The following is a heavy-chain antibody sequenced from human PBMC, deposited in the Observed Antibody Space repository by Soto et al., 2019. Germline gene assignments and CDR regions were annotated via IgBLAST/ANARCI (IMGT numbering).Heavy chain of an antibody. CDR1: GFTFNNYA. J-gene: IGHJ4*02. CDR2: ISGSGGMT. CDR3: AKDKGVAIVVVPAAWDY. D-gene: IGHD2-2*01. V-gene: IGHV3-23*01. Sequence: EVQLLESGGGLVQPGGSLRLSCAVSGFTFNNYAMSWVRQAPGKGLEWVSGISGSGGMTYYADSVKGRFTISRDNSKNTLYLQMNSLRAEDTAAYYCAKDKGVAIVVVPAAWDYWGQGTLVTVSS.